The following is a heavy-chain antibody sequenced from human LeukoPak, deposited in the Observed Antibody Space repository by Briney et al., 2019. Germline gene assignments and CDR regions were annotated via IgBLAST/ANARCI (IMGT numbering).Heavy chain of an antibody. Sequence: GGSLRLSCAVSGYIFDDYGMRWVRQAPGKGLEWVAGINWNGGSTGYAASVKGRCTISRDNAKTALYLEMNSLRVEDTAFYYCVRLGRDGYTYGAAYWGQGALVTVS. CDR3: VRLGRDGYTYGAAY. CDR1: GYIFDDYG. J-gene: IGHJ1*01. D-gene: IGHD5-24*01. V-gene: IGHV3-20*04. CDR2: INWNGGST.